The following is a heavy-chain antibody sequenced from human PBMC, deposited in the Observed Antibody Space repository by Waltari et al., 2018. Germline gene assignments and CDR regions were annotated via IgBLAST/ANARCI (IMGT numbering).Heavy chain of an antibody. Sequence: EVQVVESGGVLVQSGGALILSRAGSGFTLSKAWRHWVRQAPGKGLEWVGRSISKIDGGATDYAAPVKDRFTISRDDSKNTLYLQMDSLKTEDTAVYYCTTDQGRIWGQGTVVTVSS. CDR3: TTDQGRI. CDR2: SISKIDGGAT. J-gene: IGHJ3*02. CDR1: GFTLSKAW. V-gene: IGHV3-15*01.